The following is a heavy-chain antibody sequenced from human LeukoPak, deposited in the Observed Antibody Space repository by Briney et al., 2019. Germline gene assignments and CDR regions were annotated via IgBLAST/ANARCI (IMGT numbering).Heavy chain of an antibody. D-gene: IGHD3-10*01. J-gene: IGHJ3*02. Sequence: GESLKISCKGSGYSFTSYWIGWVRQMPGKGLEWMGIIYPGDSDTRYSPSFQGQVTISADKSISTAYLQWSSPKASDTAMYYCARPHGSGSYYGDAFDIWGQGTMVTVSS. V-gene: IGHV5-51*01. CDR2: IYPGDSDT. CDR3: ARPHGSGSYYGDAFDI. CDR1: GYSFTSYW.